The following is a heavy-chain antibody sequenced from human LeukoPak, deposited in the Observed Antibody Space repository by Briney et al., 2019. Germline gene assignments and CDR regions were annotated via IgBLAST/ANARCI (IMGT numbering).Heavy chain of an antibody. CDR3: AKDCTGRSYYYYYMDV. D-gene: IGHD2-8*02. V-gene: IGHV3-30*02. Sequence: GGSLRLSCAASGFTFSSYGMHWVRQAPGKGLEWVAFIRYDGSNKYYADSVKGRFTISRDNSKNTLYLQMNSLRAEDTAVYYCAKDCTGRSYYYYYMDVWGKGTTVTISS. J-gene: IGHJ6*03. CDR2: IRYDGSNK. CDR1: GFTFSSYG.